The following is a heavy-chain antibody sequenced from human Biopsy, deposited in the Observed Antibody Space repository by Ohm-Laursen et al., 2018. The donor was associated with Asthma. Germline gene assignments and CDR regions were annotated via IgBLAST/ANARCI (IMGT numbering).Heavy chain of an antibody. D-gene: IGHD1-26*01. J-gene: IGHJ3*02. V-gene: IGHV3-9*01. CDR3: AKNSRRGSHDPFDI. CDR1: GFNFDDYG. Sequence: SLRLSCTASGFNFDDYGMNWVRQGPGKGLEWVAGISWNSVSIAYADSVRGRFTISRDNAKTSLYLQMNSLRNGDTAVYFCAKNSRRGSHDPFDIWGQGTMVTVSS. CDR2: ISWNSVSI.